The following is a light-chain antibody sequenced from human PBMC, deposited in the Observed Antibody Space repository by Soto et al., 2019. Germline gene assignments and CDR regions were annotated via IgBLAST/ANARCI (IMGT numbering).Light chain of an antibody. CDR3: GTWDSSLSAVV. J-gene: IGLJ2*01. CDR1: TSNIGDNY. CDR2: DND. Sequence: QSVLTQPPSVSAAPGQTLTISCAGTTSNIGDNYVSWYQQVPGAAPQLLMYDNDKRPSGIPDRFSGSKSGTSATLGITGLQTGDEAEYYCGTWDSSLSAVVFGGGTQLTVL. V-gene: IGLV1-51*01.